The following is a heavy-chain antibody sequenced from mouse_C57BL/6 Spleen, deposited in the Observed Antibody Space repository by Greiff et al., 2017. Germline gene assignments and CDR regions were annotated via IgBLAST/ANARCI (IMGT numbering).Heavy chain of an antibody. CDR3: ARFPDYYGSSYGYFDV. V-gene: IGHV1-55*01. J-gene: IGHJ1*03. CDR2: IYPGSGST. CDR1: GYTFTSYW. D-gene: IGHD1-1*01. Sequence: QVQLQQPGAELVKPGASVKMSCKASGYTFTSYWITWVKQRPGQGLEWIGDIYPGSGSTNYNEKFKSKATLTVDTSSSTAYMQLSSLTSEDSAVYYCARFPDYYGSSYGYFDVWGTGTTVTVSS.